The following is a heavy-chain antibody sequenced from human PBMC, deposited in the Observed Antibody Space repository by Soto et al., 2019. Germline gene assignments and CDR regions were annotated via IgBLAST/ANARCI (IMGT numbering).Heavy chain of an antibody. CDR1: TFSDYY. D-gene: IGHD2-2*01. CDR3: ARVGRYCSSTSCYVAWFDP. Sequence: TFSDYYMSWIRQTPGQGLEWVSYISSSGSTIYYADSVKGRFTISRDNAKNSLYLQMNSLRAEDTAVYYCARVGRYCSSTSCYVAWFDPWGQGTLVTVSS. V-gene: IGHV3-11*01. J-gene: IGHJ5*02. CDR2: ISSSGSTI.